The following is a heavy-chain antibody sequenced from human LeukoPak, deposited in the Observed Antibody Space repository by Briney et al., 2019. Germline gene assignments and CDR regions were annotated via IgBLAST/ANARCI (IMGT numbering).Heavy chain of an antibody. D-gene: IGHD5-12*01. J-gene: IGHJ4*02. Sequence: PSETLSLTCAVSGGSFSGHYWSWIRQPPGKGLEWIGYIYYSGSTNYNPSLKSRVTISVDTSKNQFSLKLSSVTAADTAVYYCACSGYSGPFDYWGQGTLVTVSS. CDR3: ACSGYSGPFDY. CDR2: IYYSGST. V-gene: IGHV4-59*11. CDR1: GGSFSGHY.